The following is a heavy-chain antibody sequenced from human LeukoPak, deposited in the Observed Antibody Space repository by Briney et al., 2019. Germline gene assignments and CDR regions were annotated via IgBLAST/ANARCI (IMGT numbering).Heavy chain of an antibody. CDR1: GGSFSGYY. CDR3: ARGLDGDYYYYYYYYYMDV. J-gene: IGHJ6*03. D-gene: IGHD4-17*01. Sequence: SETLSLTCAVYGGSFSGYYWSWIRQPPGKGLEWIGYIYYSGSTNYNPSLKSRVTISVDTSKNQFSLKLSSVTAADTAVYYCARGLDGDYYYYYYYYYMDVWGKGTTVTVSS. CDR2: IYYSGST. V-gene: IGHV4-59*01.